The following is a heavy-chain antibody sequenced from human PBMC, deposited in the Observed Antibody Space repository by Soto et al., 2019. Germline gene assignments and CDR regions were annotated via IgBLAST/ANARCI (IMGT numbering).Heavy chain of an antibody. D-gene: IGHD6-13*01. CDR1: GYTFSTYD. CDR3: ARYIAPAQDCFGP. J-gene: IGHJ5*02. CDR2: MNPKSGKT. Sequence: QVQLVQSGAEVKKPGASVKVSCKASGYTFSTYDINWVRQASGQGLEWLGWMNPKSGKTGYTQKFQGKVTMTANTSMSTAYMELSSLRSEDTAVYYCARYIAPAQDCFGPWGQGTLVTVSS. V-gene: IGHV1-8*01.